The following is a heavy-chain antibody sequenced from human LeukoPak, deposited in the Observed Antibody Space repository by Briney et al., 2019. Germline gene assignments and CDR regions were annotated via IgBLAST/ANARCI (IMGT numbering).Heavy chain of an antibody. V-gene: IGHV1-69*05. CDR2: IIPIFGTA. CDR1: GGTFSSYA. CDR3: ARGPSPELLF. D-gene: IGHD1-26*01. J-gene: IGHJ4*02. Sequence: SVKVSCKASGGTFSSYAISWVRQAPGQGLEWMGGIIPIFGTASYAQKFQGRVTMTRNTSISTAYMELSSLRAEDTAVYYCARGPSPELLFWGQGTLVTVSS.